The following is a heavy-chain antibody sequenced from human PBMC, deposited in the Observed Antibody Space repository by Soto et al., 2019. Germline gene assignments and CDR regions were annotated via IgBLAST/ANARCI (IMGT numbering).Heavy chain of an antibody. J-gene: IGHJ4*02. CDR1: GFTFSSYS. V-gene: IGHV3-48*01. CDR2: ISSSSTI. CDR3: ARGYSGYDAHLAVAGGRWAFDY. D-gene: IGHD5-12*01. Sequence: GGSLRLSCAASGFTFSSYSMNWVRQAPGKGLEWVSYISSSSTIYYADSVKGRFTISRDNAKNSLYLQMNSLRAEDTAVYYCARGYSGYDAHLAVAGGRWAFDYWGQGTLVTVSS.